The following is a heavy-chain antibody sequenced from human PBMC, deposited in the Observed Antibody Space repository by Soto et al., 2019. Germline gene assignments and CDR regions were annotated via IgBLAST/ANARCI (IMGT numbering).Heavy chain of an antibody. J-gene: IGHJ4*02. D-gene: IGHD2-8*01. Sequence: ASVKVSCKVSGYTLTELSMRWVRQAPGKGLEWMGGFDPEDGETIYAQKFQGRVTMTADTSTNTAYMELRSLRSDDTAVYYCARAKSMVYGQVDLFDSWGQGTLVTVS. CDR2: FDPEDGET. V-gene: IGHV1-24*01. CDR1: GYTLTELS. CDR3: ARAKSMVYGQVDLFDS.